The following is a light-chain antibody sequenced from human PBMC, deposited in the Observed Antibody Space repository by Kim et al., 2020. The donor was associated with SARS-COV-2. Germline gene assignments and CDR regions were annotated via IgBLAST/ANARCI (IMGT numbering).Light chain of an antibody. V-gene: IGLV1-40*01. CDR3: QSYDTSLGGWV. CDR1: RSNIEADYD. CDR2: GNT. Sequence: RVTISCTGSRSNIEADYDVHWYQHLPGTAPKLLIYGNTDRPSGVPDRFSGSKSGTSASLAITGLQAEDEADYYCQSYDTSLGGWVFGGGTQLTVL. J-gene: IGLJ3*02.